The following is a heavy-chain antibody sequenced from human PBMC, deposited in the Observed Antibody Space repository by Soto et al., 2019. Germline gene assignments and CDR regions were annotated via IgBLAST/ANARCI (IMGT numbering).Heavy chain of an antibody. V-gene: IGHV3-11*01. D-gene: IGHD2-2*01. J-gene: IGHJ3*02. CDR1: GFTFSDYY. Sequence: PGGALRLSCVASGFTFSDYYISWIRQAPGKGGEWVSYISSSARTKYYADSVKGRFTISRDNAKNSLYLQMNSLRAEDTAVYYCAKPEKESVPAAIRSDAFDIWGQGTMVTVSS. CDR2: ISSSARTK. CDR3: AKPEKESVPAAIRSDAFDI.